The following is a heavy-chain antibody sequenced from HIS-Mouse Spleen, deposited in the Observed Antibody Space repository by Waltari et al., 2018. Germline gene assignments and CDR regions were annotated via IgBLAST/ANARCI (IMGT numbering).Heavy chain of an antibody. D-gene: IGHD6-13*01. Sequence: QLQLQESGPGLVKPSETLSLTCTVSGCPRRSSSYYWGWRRQPPGKGLEWIGSIYYSGSTAYNPSLKSRVTISVDTSKNQFSLKLSSVTAADTAVYYCAREIPYSSSWYDWYFDLWGRGTLVTVSS. CDR1: GCPRRSSSYY. J-gene: IGHJ2*01. CDR3: AREIPYSSSWYDWYFDL. V-gene: IGHV4-39*07. CDR2: IYYSGST.